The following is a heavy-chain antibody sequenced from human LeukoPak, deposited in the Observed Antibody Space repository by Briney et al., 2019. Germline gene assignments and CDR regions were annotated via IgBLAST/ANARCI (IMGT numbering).Heavy chain of an antibody. CDR2: IIPILGIA. Sequence: SVKVSCKASGGTFSSYTISWVRQAPGQGLEWMGRIIPILGIANYAQKFQGRVTITADKSTSTAYMELRSLRSDDTAVYYCARDNAPLSTYYDFWSGYFGWGLDVWGKGTTVTVSS. V-gene: IGHV1-69*04. J-gene: IGHJ6*04. CDR1: GGTFSSYT. D-gene: IGHD3-3*01. CDR3: ARDNAPLSTYYDFWSGYFGWGLDV.